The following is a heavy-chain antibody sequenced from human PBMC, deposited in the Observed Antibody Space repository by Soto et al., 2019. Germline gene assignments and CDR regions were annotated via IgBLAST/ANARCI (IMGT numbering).Heavy chain of an antibody. Sequence: EVQILESGGGLVQPGGSLRLSCAASGFTFSSDAMYWVRQAPGKGLAWVSGISDSGTGTYYADSVKGRFTISRDNSKNTVYLQMTSLRAEDTAVYYCAKDHTVVIRDAFDIWGQGTMVNVSS. CDR3: AKDHTVVIRDAFDI. CDR2: ISDSGTGT. J-gene: IGHJ3*02. D-gene: IGHD3-22*01. CDR1: GFTFSSDA. V-gene: IGHV3-23*01.